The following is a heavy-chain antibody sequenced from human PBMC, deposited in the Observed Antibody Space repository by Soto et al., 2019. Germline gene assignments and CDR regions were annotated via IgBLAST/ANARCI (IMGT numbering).Heavy chain of an antibody. CDR1: GSTFTSYA. J-gene: IGHJ1*01. D-gene: IGHD3-22*01. Sequence: ASVKVSCKASGSTFTSYALHWVRQAPGQSLEWMGWINGGNGDTRYSQNFQGRATMTRDTSASTAYLELSSLRSEDSAVYYCATTCDSSTYYTPACAAYFHHSGRGALLTVSS. CDR2: INGGNGDT. CDR3: ATTCDSSTYYTPACAAYFHH. V-gene: IGHV1-3*01.